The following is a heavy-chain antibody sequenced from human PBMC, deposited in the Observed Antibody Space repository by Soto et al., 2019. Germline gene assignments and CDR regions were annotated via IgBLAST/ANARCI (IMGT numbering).Heavy chain of an antibody. V-gene: IGHV4-30-4*01. D-gene: IGHD6-13*01. CDR3: AREYGSSWFRFDY. J-gene: IGHJ4*02. Sequence: PSETLSLTCTVSGGSISSAYEYWSWIRQPPGKGLEWIGYVYYGGSTHYRPSLKSRVIISVDTSKNQFSLRLSSVTAADTAVYYCAREYGSSWFRFDYWGQGTLVTVSS. CDR1: GGSISSAYEY. CDR2: VYYGGST.